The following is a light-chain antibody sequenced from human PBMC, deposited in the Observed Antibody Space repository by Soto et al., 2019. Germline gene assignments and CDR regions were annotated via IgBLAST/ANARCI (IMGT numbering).Light chain of an antibody. J-gene: IGKJ1*01. V-gene: IGKV1-5*03. CDR3: QHYNSYSEA. CDR1: QTISSW. Sequence: DIQMTQSPSTLSGSVGDRVTITCRASQTISSWLAWYQQKPGKAPKLLIYKASTLKSGVPSRLSGSGSGTEFTITISSLQPDDFATYYCQHYNSYSEAFGQGTKVELK. CDR2: KAS.